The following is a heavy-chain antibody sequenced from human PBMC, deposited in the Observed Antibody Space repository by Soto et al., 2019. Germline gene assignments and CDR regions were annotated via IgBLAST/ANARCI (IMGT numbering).Heavy chain of an antibody. V-gene: IGHV1-18*01. CDR2: ISAFTXNT. J-gene: IGHJ5*02. Sequence: ASVHVSWKASGDPFTSSGISWLRQAPGQGTQWMGWISAFTXNTNYAQKPQGRVTMTTHTSTSTAYMELRSLRSEDTAVYYCARDRRLSTVPRSPRGFDTWGQGTLVTVSS. CDR1: GDPFTSSG. D-gene: IGHD4-17*01. CDR3: ARDRRLSTVPRSPRGFDT.